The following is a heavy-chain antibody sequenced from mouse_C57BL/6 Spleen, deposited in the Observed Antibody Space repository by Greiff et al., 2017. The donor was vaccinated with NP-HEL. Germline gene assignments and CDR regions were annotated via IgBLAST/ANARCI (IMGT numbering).Heavy chain of an antibody. J-gene: IGHJ4*01. CDR3: ARSVYAMDY. CDR1: GYTFTSYW. CDR2: IHPNSGSP. V-gene: IGHV1-64*01. Sequence: VQLQQPGAELVKPGASVKLSCKASGYTFTSYWMHWVKKRPGQGLEWIGMIHPNSGSPNSNEKFKSKATLTVDKSSSTAYMQLSSLTSEDSAVYYCARSVYAMDYWGQGTSGTVSS.